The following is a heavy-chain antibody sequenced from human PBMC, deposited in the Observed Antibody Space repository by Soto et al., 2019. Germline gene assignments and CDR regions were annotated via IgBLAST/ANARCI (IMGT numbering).Heavy chain of an antibody. J-gene: IGHJ4*02. CDR1: GYSITSGDYY. Sequence: PXETLSLTCTVSGYSITSGDYYWTWIRQPPGKGLEWIGYIYYNGSPDYTPSLKSRVTISLDTSENQFSLKLSSVTAADTAVYYCAREPSGDYVWGRYRRPPLGYFDSWGQGALVTVSS. D-gene: IGHD3-16*02. CDR2: IYYNGSP. CDR3: AREPSGDYVWGRYRRPPLGYFDS. V-gene: IGHV4-30-4*01.